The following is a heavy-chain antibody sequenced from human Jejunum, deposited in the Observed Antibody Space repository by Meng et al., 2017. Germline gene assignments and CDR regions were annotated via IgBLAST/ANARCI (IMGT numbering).Heavy chain of an antibody. D-gene: IGHD4-23*01. V-gene: IGHV4-59*01. CDR1: GGSISSYY. J-gene: IGHJ4*02. CDR3: ERLKGGGFVDY. Sequence: SETLSLTCNVSGGSISSYYWSWIRQPPGKGLEWIGYIHYSGSTNYNASLKSRVTISVDTPKNQFSLKLSSVTAADTAVYYCERLKGGGFVDYWGQGTLVTVSS. CDR2: IHYSGST.